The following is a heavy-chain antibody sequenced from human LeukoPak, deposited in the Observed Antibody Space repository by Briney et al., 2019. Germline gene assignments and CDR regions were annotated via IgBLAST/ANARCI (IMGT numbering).Heavy chain of an antibody. D-gene: IGHD3-10*01. CDR1: GASISSYY. CDR2: ISYSGST. CDR3: ARHPELYFFDY. J-gene: IGHJ4*02. Sequence: SETLSLTCTVSGASISSYYWSWLRQPPRKGLVWIVYISYSGSTYYNPSLKSRVTISADTSKNQVSLTLSSVTAADTAVYYFARHPELYFFDYWGQGTLVTVSS. V-gene: IGHV4-59*08.